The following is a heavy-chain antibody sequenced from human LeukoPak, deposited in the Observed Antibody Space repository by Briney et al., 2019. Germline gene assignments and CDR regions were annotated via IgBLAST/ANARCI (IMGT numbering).Heavy chain of an antibody. J-gene: IGHJ4*02. Sequence: SETLSLTCTASGGSISSGGYYWSWIRQHPGKGLEWIGYIYYSGSTYYNPSLKSRVTISVDTSKNQFSLKLSSVTAADTAVYYCARAAMAYCYFDYWGQGTLVTVSS. V-gene: IGHV4-31*03. CDR1: GGSISSGGYY. CDR2: IYYSGST. D-gene: IGHD5-18*01. CDR3: ARAAMAYCYFDY.